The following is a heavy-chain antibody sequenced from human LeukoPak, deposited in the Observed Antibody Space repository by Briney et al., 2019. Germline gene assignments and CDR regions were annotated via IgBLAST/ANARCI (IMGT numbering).Heavy chain of an antibody. V-gene: IGHV4-4*07. D-gene: IGHD6-13*01. J-gene: IGHJ6*02. CDR2: IYTSGST. CDR3: ARDLNSSSWYHYYYGMDV. CDR1: GGSISSYY. Sequence: SEALSLTCTVSGGSISSYYWSWIRQPAGKGLEWIGRIYTSGSTNYNPSLKSRVTMSVDTSKNQFSLKLSSVTAADTAVYYCARDLNSSSWYHYYYGMDVWGQGTTVTVSS.